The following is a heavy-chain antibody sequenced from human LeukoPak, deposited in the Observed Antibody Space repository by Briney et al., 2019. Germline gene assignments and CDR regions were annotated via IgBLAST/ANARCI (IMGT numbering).Heavy chain of an antibody. CDR1: GFAFSSYA. J-gene: IGHJ4*02. CDR2: VSYDGGSK. V-gene: IGHV3-30-3*01. D-gene: IGHD6-13*01. Sequence: GGSLRLSCAASGFAFSSYAMHWVRQGPGKGLEWVALVSYDGGSKYYADSVKGRITISRDNSKNTLHLQMNSLRTEDTAVYYCARVRGGIAAAGNYFDYWGQGTLVTVSS. CDR3: ARVRGGIAAAGNYFDY.